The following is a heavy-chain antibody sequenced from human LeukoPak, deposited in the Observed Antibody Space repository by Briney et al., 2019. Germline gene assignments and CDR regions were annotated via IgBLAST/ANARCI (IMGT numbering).Heavy chain of an antibody. J-gene: IGHJ4*02. CDR3: TKVVVSGSGEYFDS. Sequence: GGSLRLSCAASGFQFRSSAMAWVRLTPGKGLEWVSSISGSGETIHIADSAKGRFVISRDNSKNTLTLLMHRLGAGGTAVYYCTKVVVSGSGEYFDSWGQGTLVTVSS. D-gene: IGHD2-15*01. V-gene: IGHV3-23*01. CDR1: GFQFRSSA. CDR2: ISGSGETI.